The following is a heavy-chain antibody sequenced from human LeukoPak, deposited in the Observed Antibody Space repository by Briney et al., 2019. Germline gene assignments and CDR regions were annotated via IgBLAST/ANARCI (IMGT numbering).Heavy chain of an antibody. CDR2: ISGSGDRT. V-gene: IGHV3-23*01. CDR3: AKDGLLLNWFDP. Sequence: GGSLRLSCGASGFTFSSYGMSWVRQAPGKGLEWVSTISGSGDRTYYADSVKGRFTISRDNSKNTLYLQMNSLRAEDTAVYYCAKDGLLLNWFDPWGQGTLVTVSS. D-gene: IGHD2-15*01. J-gene: IGHJ5*02. CDR1: GFTFSSYG.